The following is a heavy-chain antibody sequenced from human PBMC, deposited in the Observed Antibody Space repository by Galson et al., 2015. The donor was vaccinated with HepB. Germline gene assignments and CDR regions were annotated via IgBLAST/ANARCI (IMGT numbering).Heavy chain of an antibody. CDR3: ATESYDSGPGAFDI. Sequence: SVKVSCKASGGTFSSYAISWVRQAPGQGLEWMGGFDPEDGETIYAQKFQGRVTMTEDTSTDTAYMELSSLRSEDTAVYYCATESYDSGPGAFDIWGQGTMVTVSS. V-gene: IGHV1-24*01. D-gene: IGHD5-12*01. J-gene: IGHJ3*02. CDR1: GGTFSSYA. CDR2: FDPEDGET.